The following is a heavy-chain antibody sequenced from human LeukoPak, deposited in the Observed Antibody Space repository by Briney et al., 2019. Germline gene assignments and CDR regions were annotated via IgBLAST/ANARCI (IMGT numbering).Heavy chain of an antibody. CDR3: ARDPSPRYSGSYYDY. V-gene: IGHV1-69*05. CDR1: GGTFSSYA. CDR2: IIPIFGTA. D-gene: IGHD1-26*01. J-gene: IGHJ4*02. Sequence: ASVKVSCKASGGTFSSYAISWVRQAPGQGLEWMGGIIPIFGTANYAQKFQGRVTITTDESTSTAYMELSSLRSEDTAVYYCARDPSPRYSGSYYDYWGQGTLVTVSS.